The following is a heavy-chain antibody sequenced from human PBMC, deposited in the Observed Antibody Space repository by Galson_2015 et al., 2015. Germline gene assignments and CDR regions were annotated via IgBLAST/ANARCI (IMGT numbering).Heavy chain of an antibody. J-gene: IGHJ4*02. CDR1: GFTFSSYE. Sequence: SLRLSCAASGFTFSSYEMNWVRQAPGKGLEWVSYISSSGSTIYYADSVKGRFTISRDNAKNSLYLQMNSLRAEDTAVYYCAREGSSGYYPLFDYWGQGTLVTVSS. V-gene: IGHV3-48*03. CDR2: ISSSGSTI. CDR3: AREGSSGYYPLFDY. D-gene: IGHD3-22*01.